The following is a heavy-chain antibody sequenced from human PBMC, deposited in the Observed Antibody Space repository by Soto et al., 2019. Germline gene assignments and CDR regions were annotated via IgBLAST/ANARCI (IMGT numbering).Heavy chain of an antibody. J-gene: IGHJ5*02. CDR2: INPDGSER. Sequence: EVQLVESGGGLVQPGGSLRLSCAASGFTFSSSWVNWVRQAPGKGLDWVANINPDGSERKYGDSVKGRFTISRDNAKNSLYLQMNSLPAEDRAVYYCARLSSSSGFPWGQGPLVPVSS. CDR3: ARLSSSSGFP. V-gene: IGHV3-7*01. CDR1: GFTFSSSW. D-gene: IGHD2-2*01.